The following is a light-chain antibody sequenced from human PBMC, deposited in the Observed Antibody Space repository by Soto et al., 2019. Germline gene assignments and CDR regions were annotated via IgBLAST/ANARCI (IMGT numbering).Light chain of an antibody. J-gene: IGKJ5*01. CDR1: QSVRSS. V-gene: IGKV3-15*01. CDR2: GAS. Sequence: EIVMTQSPATLSVSPGERATLSCRASQSVRSSLAWYQQKPDQAPRLLIYGASTRAPGIPARFDGSGPGTEFTLTISSLQSEDFAIYYCQQYNNWPAITFGQGTRLENK. CDR3: QQYNNWPAIT.